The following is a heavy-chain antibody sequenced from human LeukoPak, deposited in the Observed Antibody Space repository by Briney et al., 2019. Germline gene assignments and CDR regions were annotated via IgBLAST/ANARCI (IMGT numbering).Heavy chain of an antibody. Sequence: SETLSLTCALYGRAFSGYYWSWIRQPPGKGLEWTGEINHSGSTNYNPSLKSRVTISVDTSKNQFSLKLSSVTAADTAVYYCARGRRAAAGSPPGYWGQGTLVTVSS. V-gene: IGHV4-34*01. CDR2: INHSGST. D-gene: IGHD6-13*01. CDR3: ARGRRAAAGSPPGY. CDR1: GRAFSGYY. J-gene: IGHJ4*02.